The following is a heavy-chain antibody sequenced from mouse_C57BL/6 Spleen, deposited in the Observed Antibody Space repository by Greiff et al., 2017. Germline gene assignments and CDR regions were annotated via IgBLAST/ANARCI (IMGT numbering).Heavy chain of an antibody. Sequence: VHVKQSGPELVKPGASVKISCKASGYSFTDYNMNWVKQSNGKSLEWIGVINPNYGTTSYNQKFKGKATLTVDQSSSTTYMQLNSLTSEDSAVYSCARGGRGDYFEYWGQGTTLTVSS. CDR1: GYSFTDYN. CDR3: ARGGRGDYFEY. J-gene: IGHJ2*01. CDR2: INPNYGTT. V-gene: IGHV1-39*01.